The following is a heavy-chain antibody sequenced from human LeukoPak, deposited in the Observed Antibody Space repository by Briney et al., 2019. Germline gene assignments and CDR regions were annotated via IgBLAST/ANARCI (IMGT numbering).Heavy chain of an antibody. V-gene: IGHV4-39*07. CDR2: IYYSGST. CDR1: GGSISSSSYY. Sequence: SETLSLTCTVSGGSISSSSYYWGWIRQPPGKGLEWIGSIYYSGSTYYNPSLQSRVTISVDTSKNKFSLELRSVTAADTAVYYCARDSHNYGRWWFDLWGRGTLVTVSS. D-gene: IGHD2-15*01. CDR3: ARDSHNYGRWWFDL. J-gene: IGHJ2*01.